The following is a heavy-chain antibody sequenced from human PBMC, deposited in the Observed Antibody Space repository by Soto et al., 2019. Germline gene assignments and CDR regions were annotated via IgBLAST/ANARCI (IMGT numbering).Heavy chain of an antibody. CDR3: ARRYGSCYDY. Sequence: PSETLSLTCTVSGGSISSYYWSWIRQPPGKGLEWIGYIYSIGSTNYNPSLRSRVTMSIDTSQNQFSLKLSSVTAADTAVYYCARRYGSCYDYWGQGTLVTVSS. D-gene: IGHD5-18*01. V-gene: IGHV4-59*08. J-gene: IGHJ4*02. CDR1: GGSISSYY. CDR2: IYSIGST.